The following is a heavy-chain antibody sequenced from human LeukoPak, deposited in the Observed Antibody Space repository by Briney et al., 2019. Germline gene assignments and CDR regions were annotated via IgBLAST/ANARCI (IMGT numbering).Heavy chain of an antibody. J-gene: IGHJ4*02. D-gene: IGHD1-7*01. CDR1: GGTFSSYA. CDR2: IIPIFGTA. CDR3: ARGRAITGTTSGYYFDY. V-gene: IGHV1-69*05. Sequence: GASVKVSRKAPGGTFSSYAISWVRHAPGQGLEWMGGIIPIFGTANYAQKFQGRVTITTDESTSTAYMELSSLRSEDTAVYYCARGRAITGTTSGYYFDYWGQGTLVTVSS.